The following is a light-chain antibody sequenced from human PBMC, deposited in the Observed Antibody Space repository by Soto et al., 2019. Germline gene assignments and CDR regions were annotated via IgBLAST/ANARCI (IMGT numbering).Light chain of an antibody. CDR2: DVR. CDR1: SSDVGGHNY. V-gene: IGLV2-11*01. CDR3: SSYAARDTVV. Sequence: QSALTQPRSVSGSPGQPVTISCTGTSSDVGGHNYVSWYQQHPGKAPKLMIYDVRKRPSGVPDRFSGSKSGNTASLTISGLQAEDEGDYYCSSYAARDTVVFGGGTKITVL. J-gene: IGLJ2*01.